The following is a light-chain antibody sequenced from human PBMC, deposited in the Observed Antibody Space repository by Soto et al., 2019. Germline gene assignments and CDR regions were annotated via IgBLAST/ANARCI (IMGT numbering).Light chain of an antibody. CDR2: DVI. V-gene: IGLV2-14*01. Sequence: QSALTHPGSVSGSPGQSITISCTGTSSDVGGYKFVSWYQQRPCTAPKLIIYDVINRPSGVSSRFSGSKSGNTASLTISGLQAEDEADYFCGSYTGSIYVFGNGTKVTVL. CDR3: GSYTGSIYV. J-gene: IGLJ1*01. CDR1: SSDVGGYKF.